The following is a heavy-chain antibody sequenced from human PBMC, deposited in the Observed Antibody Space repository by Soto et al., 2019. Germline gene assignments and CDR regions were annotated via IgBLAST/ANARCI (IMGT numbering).Heavy chain of an antibody. CDR3: AKKQPSSIQGWTCGMDF. D-gene: IGHD1-1*01. CDR2: TFTGGST. CDR1: GFSVTTNS. J-gene: IGHJ6*02. Sequence: EVQLVETGGGLIQPGGSLRLSCLASGFSVTTNSIIWVRQPPGKGLEWVSTTFTGGSTHYADYVKGRFSISRENSKNTVKLQIKHSRVEDTAVYYCAKKQPSSIQGWTCGMDFWGQGTMVSVSS. V-gene: IGHV3-53*02.